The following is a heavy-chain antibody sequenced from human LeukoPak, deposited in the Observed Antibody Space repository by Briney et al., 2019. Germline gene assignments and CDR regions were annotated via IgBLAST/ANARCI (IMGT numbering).Heavy chain of an antibody. CDR3: ARDQPMVASSWWRTNEYYGMDV. V-gene: IGHV3-21*01. CDR1: GFTFSSYS. J-gene: IGHJ6*02. CDR2: ISSSSSYI. D-gene: IGHD6-13*01. Sequence: PGGSLRLSCAASGFTFSSYSMNWVRQAPGKGLEWVSSISSSSSYIYYADSVKGRSTISRDNAKNSLYLQMNSLRAEDTAVYYCARDQPMVASSWWRTNEYYGMDVWGQGTTVTVSS.